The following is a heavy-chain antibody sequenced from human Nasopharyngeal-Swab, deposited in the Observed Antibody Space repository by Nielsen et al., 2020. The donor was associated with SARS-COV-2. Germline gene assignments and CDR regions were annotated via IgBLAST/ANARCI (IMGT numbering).Heavy chain of an antibody. CDR2: IYPGYSDT. V-gene: IGHV5-51*01. CDR3: ARRPSAYCSGGSCYSPNSDYYYGMDV. D-gene: IGHD2-15*01. J-gene: IGHJ6*02. Sequence: GESLKISCKGSGYSFTSYWIGWVRQMPGKGLEWMGIIYPGYSDTRYSPSFQGQVTISADKSISTAYLQWSSLKASDTAMYYCARRPSAYCSGGSCYSPNSDYYYGMDVWGQGTTVTVSS. CDR1: GYSFTSYW.